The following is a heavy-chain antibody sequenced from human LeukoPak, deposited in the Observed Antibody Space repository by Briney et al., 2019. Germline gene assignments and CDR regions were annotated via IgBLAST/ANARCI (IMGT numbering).Heavy chain of an antibody. V-gene: IGHV1-69*05. Sequence: SVKVSCKASGGTFSSYTISWVRQAPGQGLEWMGRIIPIFGTANYAQKFQGRVTITTDESTSTAYMELSSLRSEDTAVYYCAREARARWEPYYFDYWGQGTLVTVSS. D-gene: IGHD1-26*01. J-gene: IGHJ4*02. CDR2: IIPIFGTA. CDR3: AREARARWEPYYFDY. CDR1: GGTFSSYT.